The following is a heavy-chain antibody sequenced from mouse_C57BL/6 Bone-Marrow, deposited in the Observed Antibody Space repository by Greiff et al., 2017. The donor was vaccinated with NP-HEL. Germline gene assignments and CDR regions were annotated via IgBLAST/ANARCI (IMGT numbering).Heavy chain of an antibody. Sequence: QVQLQQPGAELVKPGASVKLSCKASGYTFTSYWMHWVKQRPGRGLEWIGRIDPNSGGTTYNEKFKSKATLTVDKPSSTAYMQVSSLTSEDSAVYYCERRIGRYLYAMDYWGQGTSVTVS. CDR1: GYTFTSYW. D-gene: IGHD5-1-1*01. V-gene: IGHV1-72*01. CDR2: IDPNSGGT. J-gene: IGHJ4*01. CDR3: ERRIGRYLYAMDY.